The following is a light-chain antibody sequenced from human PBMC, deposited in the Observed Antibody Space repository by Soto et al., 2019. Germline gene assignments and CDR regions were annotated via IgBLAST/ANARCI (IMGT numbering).Light chain of an antibody. CDR1: QSVSSN. J-gene: IGKJ1*01. V-gene: IGKV3-15*01. CDR2: GAS. CDR3: QQFGGSWT. Sequence: EIVMTQSPATLSVSPGERATLSCRASQSVSSNLAWYQQKPGQAPRLLIYGASTRATGIPNRFRGSGSGTDSTLTINRLEPEDFAVYYCQQFGGSWTFGQGTKVDIK.